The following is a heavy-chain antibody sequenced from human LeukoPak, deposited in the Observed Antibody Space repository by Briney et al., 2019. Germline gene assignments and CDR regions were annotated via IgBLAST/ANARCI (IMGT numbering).Heavy chain of an antibody. CDR2: IYYSGNT. Sequence: PSETLSLTCSVSSGSISTGGYYWSWIRQHPVKGLEWIGYIYYSGNTYYNPSLNSRSIVSLDTSKNQFSLKVSSVTAADTAVYYCARRNPVQGYFDYWGQGALVTVSS. V-gene: IGHV4-31*03. J-gene: IGHJ4*02. CDR3: ARRNPVQGYFDY. CDR1: SGSISTGGYY.